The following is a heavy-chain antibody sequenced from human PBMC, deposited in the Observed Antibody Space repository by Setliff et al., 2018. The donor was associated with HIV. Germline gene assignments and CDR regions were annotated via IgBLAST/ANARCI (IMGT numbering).Heavy chain of an antibody. CDR2: IYYSGDS. V-gene: IGHV4-39*01. Sequence: PSETLSLTCTVSGGSISSSSYYWDWIRQPPGKGLEWIATIYYSGDSHYNPSLKSRVTTSVDTSKNQFTLKLSSVTAADTAVYYCARHDGMKAARRYNNDYMDVWGKGTTVTVSS. D-gene: IGHD6-6*01. CDR1: GGSISSSSYY. J-gene: IGHJ6*03. CDR3: ARHDGMKAARRYNNDYMDV.